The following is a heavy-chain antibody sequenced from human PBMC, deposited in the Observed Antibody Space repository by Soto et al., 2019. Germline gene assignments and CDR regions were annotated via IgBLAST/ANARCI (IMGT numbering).Heavy chain of an antibody. CDR1: GFTFSDFY. D-gene: IGHD2-21*01. CDR3: VRGGGGGQFDS. CDR2: ISPKSNYK. V-gene: IGHV3-11*06. Sequence: GGSLRLSCEVSGFTFSDFYMSWIRQSPGKGLEWLSYISPKSNYKQYAESVKGRHTISRDNAKNSLSLQMNSLRVEDTAVYYCVRGGGGGQFDSWAQGTLVTVSS. J-gene: IGHJ4*02.